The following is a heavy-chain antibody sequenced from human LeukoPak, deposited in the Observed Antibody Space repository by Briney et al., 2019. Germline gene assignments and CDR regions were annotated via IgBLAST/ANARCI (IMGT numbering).Heavy chain of an antibody. CDR2: IYYSGST. Sequence: SETLSLTCTVSGGSISSYYWSWIRQPPGKGLEWVGYIYYSGSTNYNPSLKSRVTISVDTSKNQFSLKLSSVTAADTAVYYCARAAGVRGDYFDYWGREPWSPSPQ. CDR1: GGSISSYY. V-gene: IGHV4-59*01. D-gene: IGHD6-25*01. J-gene: IGHJ4*02. CDR3: ARAAGVRGDYFDY.